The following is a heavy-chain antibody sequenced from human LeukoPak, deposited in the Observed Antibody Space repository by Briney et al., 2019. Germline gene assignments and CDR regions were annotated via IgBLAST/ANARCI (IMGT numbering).Heavy chain of an antibody. J-gene: IGHJ6*02. CDR3: ARTLVAGVLHYYYYGMDV. CDR2: INHSGST. CDR1: GGSISSYY. Sequence: SETLSLTCTVSGGSISSYYWSWIRQPPGKGLEWIGEINHSGSTNYNPSLKSRVTISVDTSKSQFSLKLSSVTAADTAVYYCARTLVAGVLHYYYYGMDVWGQGTTVTVSS. D-gene: IGHD6-19*01. V-gene: IGHV4-34*01.